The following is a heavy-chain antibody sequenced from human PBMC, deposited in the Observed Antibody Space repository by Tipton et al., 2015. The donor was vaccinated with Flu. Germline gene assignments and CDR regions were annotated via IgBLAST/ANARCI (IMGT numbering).Heavy chain of an antibody. V-gene: IGHV3-53*01. CDR2: IFGGDFT. Sequence: LSLTCAASGFTVSTNYMAWVRQAAGKGLEWVSVIFGGDFTYYADSVKGRFTISRDNSKNTLYLQMNSLRADDTTIYHCVQLDNSGWYSLDYWGQGTLVTVSS. D-gene: IGHD6-19*01. CDR3: VQLDNSGWYSLDY. J-gene: IGHJ4*02. CDR1: GFTVSTNY.